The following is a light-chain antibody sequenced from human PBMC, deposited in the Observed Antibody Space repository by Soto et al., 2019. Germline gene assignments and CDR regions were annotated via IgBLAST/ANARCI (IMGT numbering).Light chain of an antibody. Sequence: EIVMTQSPATLSVSPGESAALSCRASQSINRDLAWYVQKPGQAPRLLIYGASSRATGIPDRFSGSGSGTDFTLTISRLEPEDFAVYYCQQYGSSPITFGQGTRLEIK. V-gene: IGKV3-20*01. CDR2: GAS. CDR1: QSINRD. CDR3: QQYGSSPIT. J-gene: IGKJ5*01.